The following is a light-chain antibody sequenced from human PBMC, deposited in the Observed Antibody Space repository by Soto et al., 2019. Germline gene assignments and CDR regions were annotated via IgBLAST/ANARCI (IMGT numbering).Light chain of an antibody. CDR1: QSVSSN. V-gene: IGKV3-15*01. J-gene: IGKJ3*01. CDR2: GAS. CDR3: QFGAT. Sequence: EIVMTQSPATLSVSPGERATLSCRASQSVSSNLAWYQQKPGQAPRLLIYGASTRATGIPARFSGSGSGTEFTLTISSLQSEDFAVYYCQFGATFGPGTKVDIK.